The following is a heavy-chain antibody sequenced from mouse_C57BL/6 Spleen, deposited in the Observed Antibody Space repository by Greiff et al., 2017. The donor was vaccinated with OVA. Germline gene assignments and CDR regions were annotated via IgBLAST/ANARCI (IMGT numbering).Heavy chain of an antibody. D-gene: IGHD2-1*01. CDR3: ARWGDGNAY. CDR1: GYTFTSYG. J-gene: IGHJ3*01. Sequence: QVHVKQSGAELARPGASVKLSCKASGYTFTSYGISWVKQRTGQGLEWIGEIYPRSGNTYYNEKFKGKATLTADKSSSTAYMELRSLTSEDSAVYFCARWGDGNAYWGQGTLVTVSA. V-gene: IGHV1-81*01. CDR2: IYPRSGNT.